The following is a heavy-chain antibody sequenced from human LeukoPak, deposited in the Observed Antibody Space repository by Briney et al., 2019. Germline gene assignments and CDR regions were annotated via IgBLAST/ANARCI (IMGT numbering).Heavy chain of an antibody. J-gene: IGHJ4*02. CDR3: ARDRLGATFGFDY. CDR1: GGSISSGSYY. D-gene: IGHD1-26*01. Sequence: PSETLSLTCTVSGGSISSGSYYWSWIRQPAGKGLEWIGRIYTSGSTNYNPSLKSRVTISVDTSKNQFSLKLSSVTAADTAVHYCARDRLGATFGFDYWGQGTLVTVSS. V-gene: IGHV4-61*02. CDR2: IYTSGST.